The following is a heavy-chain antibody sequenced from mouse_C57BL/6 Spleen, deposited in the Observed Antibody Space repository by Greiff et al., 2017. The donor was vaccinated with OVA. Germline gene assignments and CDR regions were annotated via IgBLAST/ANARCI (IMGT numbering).Heavy chain of an antibody. CDR3: ARALSTTVVATGFAY. D-gene: IGHD1-1*01. CDR2: INPSSGYT. CDR1: GYTFTSYW. J-gene: IGHJ3*01. V-gene: IGHV1-7*01. Sequence: VQLQQSGAELAKPGASVKLSCKASGYTFTSYWMHWVKQRPGQGLEWIGYINPSSGYTKYNQKFKDKATLTADKSSSTAYMQLSSLTYEDSAVYYCARALSTTVVATGFAYWGQGTLVTVSA.